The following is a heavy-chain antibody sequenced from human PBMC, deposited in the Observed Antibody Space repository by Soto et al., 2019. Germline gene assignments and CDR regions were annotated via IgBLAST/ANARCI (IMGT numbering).Heavy chain of an antibody. Sequence: GGSLRLSCAASGFTFSSYSMNWVRQAPGKGLEWVSYISSSSSTIYYADSVKGRFTISRDNAKNSLYLQMNSLRDEDTAVYYCVKALRYFDWLPDFDYWGQGTLVTVSS. V-gene: IGHV3-48*02. CDR3: VKALRYFDWLPDFDY. CDR1: GFTFSSYS. J-gene: IGHJ4*02. D-gene: IGHD3-9*01. CDR2: ISSSSSTI.